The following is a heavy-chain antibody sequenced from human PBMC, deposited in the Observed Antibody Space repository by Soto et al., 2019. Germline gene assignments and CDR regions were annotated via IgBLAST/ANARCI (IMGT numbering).Heavy chain of an antibody. V-gene: IGHV4-31*03. CDR3: ARVGTAMVRDPYYFDY. Sequence: PSETLSLTCTVSGGSISSGGYYWSWIRQHPGKGLEWIGYIYYSGSTYYNPSLKSRVTISVDTSKNQFSLKLSSVTAADTAVYYCARVGTAMVRDPYYFDYWGQGTLVTVSP. CDR2: IYYSGST. J-gene: IGHJ4*02. D-gene: IGHD5-18*01. CDR1: GGSISSGGYY.